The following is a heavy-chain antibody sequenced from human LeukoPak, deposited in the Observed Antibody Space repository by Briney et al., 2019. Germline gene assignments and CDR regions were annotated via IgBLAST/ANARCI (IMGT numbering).Heavy chain of an antibody. J-gene: IGHJ3*02. D-gene: IGHD6-13*01. CDR1: GYTLTELS. CDR2: FDPEDGET. CDR3: ATSRPSSWYYDDAFDI. V-gene: IGHV1-24*01. Sequence: ASVKVSCKVSGYTLTELSMHWVRQAPGKGLEWMGGFDPEDGETIYAQKFQGRVTMTEDTSTDTAYMELSSLRSEDTAVYYCATSRPSSWYYDDAFDIWGQGTMVTVSS.